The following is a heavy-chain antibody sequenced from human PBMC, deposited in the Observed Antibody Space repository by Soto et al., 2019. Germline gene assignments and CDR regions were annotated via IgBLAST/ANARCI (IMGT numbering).Heavy chain of an antibody. D-gene: IGHD6-13*01. CDR1: GYTFTGYY. V-gene: IGHV1-2*02. Sequence: ASVKVSCKASGYTFTGYYMHWVRQAPGQGLEWMGWINPNSGGTNYAQKFQGRVTMTRDASISTAYMELSRLRSDDTAVYYCARLSTRAPYSSSRDYWGQGTLVTVSS. CDR3: ARLSTRAPYSSSRDY. J-gene: IGHJ4*02. CDR2: INPNSGGT.